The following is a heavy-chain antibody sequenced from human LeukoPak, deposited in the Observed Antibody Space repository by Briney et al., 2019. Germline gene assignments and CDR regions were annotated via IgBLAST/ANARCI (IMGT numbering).Heavy chain of an antibody. J-gene: IGHJ4*02. CDR3: ARGLGAYCSGGSCTFDN. CDR1: EFSFSIYS. V-gene: IGHV3-21*06. CDR2: ISSSSSYI. Sequence: WGSLSLSCSASEFSFSIYSLNWVRQSPGKGLEWVSSISSSSSYIYYADSVKGRFTISRDNAKNRLYLQMNSLRAEDTAVYYCARGLGAYCSGGSCTFDNWGPVLLVTVSS. D-gene: IGHD2-15*01.